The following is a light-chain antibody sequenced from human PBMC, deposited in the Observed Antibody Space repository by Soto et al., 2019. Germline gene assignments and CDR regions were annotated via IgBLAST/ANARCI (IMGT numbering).Light chain of an antibody. CDR2: SNN. Sequence: QSVLTQPPSASGTPGQRVTISCSGSSSNIGTNTVNWYQQLPGTAPKLLIYSNNQRPSGVPDRFSGSKSGTSASLAISGLQSEAEADYYCAAWDDSLSGNVFGSGTKVTVL. CDR3: AAWDDSLSGNV. V-gene: IGLV1-44*01. J-gene: IGLJ1*01. CDR1: SSNIGTNT.